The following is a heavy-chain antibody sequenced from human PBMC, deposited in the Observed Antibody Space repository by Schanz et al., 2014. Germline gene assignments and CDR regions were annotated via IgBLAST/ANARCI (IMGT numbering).Heavy chain of an antibody. Sequence: DVHLLESGGGLVQPGGSLRLSCSASGFTFSTFAMHWVRQAPGKGLEWVSYISGSSRTIYYADSMKGRFTVSRDNAENALYLQMNSLRAEDTGLYFCARGGSGSHYRLDYWGQGTLVTVSS. D-gene: IGHD1-26*01. CDR1: GFTFSTFA. V-gene: IGHV3-48*01. J-gene: IGHJ4*02. CDR2: ISGSSRTI. CDR3: ARGGSGSHYRLDY.